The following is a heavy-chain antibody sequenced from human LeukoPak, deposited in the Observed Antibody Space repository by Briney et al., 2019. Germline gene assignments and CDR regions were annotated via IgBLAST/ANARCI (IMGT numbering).Heavy chain of an antibody. J-gene: IGHJ4*02. CDR3: ARGRLFFDY. D-gene: IGHD4/OR15-4a*01. CDR2: ISPYNGNT. V-gene: IGHV1-18*01. Sequence: ASVKVSCKASGYTFTSYANSWVRQAPGQGLEWMGWISPYNGNTNYTQKLQGRVTMTTDTSTNTAYMELRSLRSDDTAVYYCARGRLFFDYWGQGSLVTVSS. CDR1: GYTFTSYA.